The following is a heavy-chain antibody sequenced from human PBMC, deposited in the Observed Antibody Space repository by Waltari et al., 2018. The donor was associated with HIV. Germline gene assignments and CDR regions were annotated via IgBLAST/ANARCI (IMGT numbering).Heavy chain of an antibody. J-gene: IGHJ4*02. V-gene: IGHV1-46*01. CDR1: GYTFTRYK. CDR2: IDPSGGST. D-gene: IGHD2-21*02. CDR3: ARAFCGGDCPPGNY. Sequence: GYTFTRYKIYWVRQAPGQGLEWMGVIDPSGGSTNYAQNFQGRVTITRDTSTSTVYMEMSSLRYEDTAIYYCARAFCGGDCPPGNYWGQGTLVTVSS.